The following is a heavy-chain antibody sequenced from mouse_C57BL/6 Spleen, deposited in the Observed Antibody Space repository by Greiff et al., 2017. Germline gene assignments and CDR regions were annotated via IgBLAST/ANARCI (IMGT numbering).Heavy chain of an antibody. Sequence: QVQLQQPGTELVKPGASVKLSCKASGYTFTSYWMHWVKQRPGQGLEWIGNINPSNGGTNYNEKFKSKATLTVDKSSSTAYMQLSSLTSEDSAVYYCARYPLYYGYCGWYFDVWGTGTTVTVSS. J-gene: IGHJ1*03. CDR1: GYTFTSYW. CDR3: ARYPLYYGYCGWYFDV. V-gene: IGHV1-53*01. CDR2: INPSNGGT. D-gene: IGHD2-2*01.